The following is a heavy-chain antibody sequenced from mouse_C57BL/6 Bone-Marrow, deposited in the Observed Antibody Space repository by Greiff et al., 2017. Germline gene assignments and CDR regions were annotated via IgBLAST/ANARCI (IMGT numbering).Heavy chain of an antibody. J-gene: IGHJ2*01. V-gene: IGHV1-62-2*01. Sequence: QVQLKQSGAELVKPGASVKLSCKASGYTFTEYTIHWVKQRSGQGLEWIGWFYPGSGSIKYNEKFKDKATLTADKSSSTVYMELSRLTSEDSAVYFCATHEVESYQYYGSSYPFDYWGQGTTLTVSS. CDR1: GYTFTEYT. CDR2: FYPGSGSI. CDR3: ATHEVESYQYYGSSYPFDY. D-gene: IGHD1-1*01.